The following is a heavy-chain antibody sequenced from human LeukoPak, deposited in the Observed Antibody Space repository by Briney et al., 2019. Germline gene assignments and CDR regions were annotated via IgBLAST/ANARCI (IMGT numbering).Heavy chain of an antibody. D-gene: IGHD3-10*01. V-gene: IGHV1-8*01. J-gene: IGHJ4*02. CDR2: MNPNSGNT. CDR3: ARGTGTMVRGVIIPEDY. CDR1: GYTFTSYE. Sequence: ASVKVSCKASGYTFTSYEINWVRQATGQGLEWMGWMNPNSGNTGYAQKFQGRVTMTRNTSISTAYMEVSSLRSEDTAVYYCARGTGTMVRGVIIPEDYWGQGTLVTVSS.